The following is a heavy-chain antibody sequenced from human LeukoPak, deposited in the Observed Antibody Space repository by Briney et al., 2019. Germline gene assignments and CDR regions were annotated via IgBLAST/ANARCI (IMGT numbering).Heavy chain of an antibody. CDR1: GGSISSYY. D-gene: IGHD5-18*01. V-gene: IGHV4-59*01. J-gene: IGHJ4*02. Sequence: KPSETLSLTCTVSGGSISSYYWSWIRQPPGKGLEWIGYIYYSGSTNYNPSLKSRVTISVDTSKNQFSLKLSSVTAADTAVYYCAREYSYGYSYYFDYWGQGTLVTVSS. CDR3: AREYSYGYSYYFDY. CDR2: IYYSGST.